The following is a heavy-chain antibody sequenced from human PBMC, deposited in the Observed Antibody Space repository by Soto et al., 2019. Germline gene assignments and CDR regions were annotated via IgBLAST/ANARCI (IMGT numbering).Heavy chain of an antibody. CDR2: INSDGSST. V-gene: IGHV3-74*01. J-gene: IGHJ4*02. Sequence: VQLVESGGGLVQPGGSLRLSCAASGFTFSSYWMHWVRQAPGKGLVWVSRINSDGSSTSYADSVKGRFTISRDNAKNTLYLQMNSLRAEDTAVYYCARDHTLGFGYDSSFDYWGQGTLVTVSS. CDR1: GFTFSSYW. D-gene: IGHD5-12*01. CDR3: ARDHTLGFGYDSSFDY.